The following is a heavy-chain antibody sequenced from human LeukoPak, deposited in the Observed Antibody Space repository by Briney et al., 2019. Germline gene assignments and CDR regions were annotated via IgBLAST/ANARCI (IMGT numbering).Heavy chain of an antibody. V-gene: IGHV4-39*01. Sequence: PSETLSLTCTVSGGSISSSSYYWGWIRQPPGKGLEWIGSIYYSGSTYYNPSLKSRVTISVDTSKNQFSLKLSSVTAADTAVYYCARHVNPVAGTGGGWFDPWGQGTLVTVSS. CDR1: GGSISSSSYY. CDR2: IYYSGST. J-gene: IGHJ5*02. D-gene: IGHD6-19*01. CDR3: ARHVNPVAGTGGGWFDP.